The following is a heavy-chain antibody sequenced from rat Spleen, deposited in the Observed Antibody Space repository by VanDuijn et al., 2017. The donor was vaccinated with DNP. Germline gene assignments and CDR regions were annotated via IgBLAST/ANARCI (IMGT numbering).Heavy chain of an antibody. J-gene: IGHJ2*01. Sequence: EVQLVESGGGLVQPGRSLKLSCAASGFTFSDYYMAWVRQAPMKGLEWVAYIRYDGGSTYYGDSVKGHFTISRDNAKSTLYLQMNSLRSEDMATYYCKVGAQYWGQGVMVTVSS. V-gene: IGHV5-20*01. CDR2: IRYDGGST. D-gene: IGHD5-1*01. CDR1: GFTFSDYY. CDR3: KVGAQY.